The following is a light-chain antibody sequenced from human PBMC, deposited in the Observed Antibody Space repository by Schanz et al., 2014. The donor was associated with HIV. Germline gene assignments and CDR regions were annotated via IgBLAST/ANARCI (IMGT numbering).Light chain of an antibody. CDR3: QQYNNWPSA. V-gene: IGKV3-15*01. CDR1: QTVSSN. CDR2: GAS. Sequence: EIVLTQSPATLSLSPGERATLSCRASQTVSSNLAWYQQKPGQAPRLLIFGASTRATGVPVRFSGSGSGTEFTLTISSLQSEDFAVYYCQQYNNWPSAFGQGTRLEIK. J-gene: IGKJ5*01.